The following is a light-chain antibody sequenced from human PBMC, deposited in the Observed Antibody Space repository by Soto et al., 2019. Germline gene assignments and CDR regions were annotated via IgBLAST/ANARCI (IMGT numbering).Light chain of an antibody. V-gene: IGLV2-14*03. CDR1: SSDVGGYNY. CDR2: DVS. CDR3: SSYTTTNTLV. J-gene: IGLJ2*01. Sequence: QSVLTQPASVSGSPGQSITLSCSGTSSDVGGYNYVSWYQQHPGKAPKLMIYDVSSRPSGVSNRFSGSKSGNMASLTISGLQTEDEADYYCSSYTTTNTLVFGGGTTLTVL.